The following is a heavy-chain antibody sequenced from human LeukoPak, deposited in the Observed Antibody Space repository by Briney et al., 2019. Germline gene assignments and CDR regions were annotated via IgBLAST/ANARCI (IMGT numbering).Heavy chain of an antibody. J-gene: IGHJ4*02. CDR2: INHSGST. D-gene: IGHD4-17*01. CDR1: GGSFSGHY. Sequence: PSETLSLTCAVYGGSFSGHYWSWIRQPPGKGLEWIGEINHSGSTNYNPSLKSRVTISVDTSKNQFSLKLSSVTAADTAVYYCARNWVGDYAIDYWGQGTLVTVSS. V-gene: IGHV4-34*01. CDR3: ARNWVGDYAIDY.